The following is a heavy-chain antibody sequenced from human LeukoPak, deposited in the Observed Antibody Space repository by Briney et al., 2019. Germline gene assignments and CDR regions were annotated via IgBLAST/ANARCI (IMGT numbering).Heavy chain of an antibody. Sequence: GASVKVSCKASGYTFTSYGISWVRQAPGQGLEWMAWINPNSGDTVSEQKFQGRVSMTYDTSISTAYMELNRLGSDDTAVYYCARDRGGDAFDIWGQGTMVTVSS. CDR3: ARDRGGDAFDI. J-gene: IGHJ3*02. CDR1: GYTFTSYG. D-gene: IGHD3-10*01. V-gene: IGHV1-2*02. CDR2: INPNSGDT.